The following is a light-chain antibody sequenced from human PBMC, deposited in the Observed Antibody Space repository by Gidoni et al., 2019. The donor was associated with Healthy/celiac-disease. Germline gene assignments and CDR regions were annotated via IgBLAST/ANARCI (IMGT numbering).Light chain of an antibody. V-gene: IGKV1-33*01. CDR1: QDISNY. CDR2: DAS. CDR3: QQYDNRPWT. J-gene: IGKJ1*01. Sequence: DIQIAPSPASLSASVGDRVTITCQASQDISNYLNWFQQKPGKAPKLLIYDASNLETGVPSRFSGSGSGTDFTFTISSLQPEDIAAYYCQQYDNRPWTFGQGTKVEIK.